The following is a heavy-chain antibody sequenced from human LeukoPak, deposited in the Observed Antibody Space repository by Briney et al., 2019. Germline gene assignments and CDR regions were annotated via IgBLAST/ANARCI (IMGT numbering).Heavy chain of an antibody. CDR2: LDTSGST. J-gene: IGHJ4*02. CDR1: GGSISSYY. V-gene: IGHV4-4*07. Sequence: SETLSLTCTVPGGSISSYYWSWIRQPAGKGLEWIGRLDTSGSTNYNPSLKSRVTMSGDTSKKQFSLKLSSVTAADTAVYYCASTTYYYDSSGYYFLDYWGQGTLVTVSS. CDR3: ASTTYYYDSSGYYFLDY. D-gene: IGHD3-22*01.